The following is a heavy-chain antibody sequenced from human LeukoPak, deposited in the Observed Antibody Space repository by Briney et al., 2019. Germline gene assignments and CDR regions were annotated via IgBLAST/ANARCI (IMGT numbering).Heavy chain of an antibody. CDR3: ARVRTASIAAAGDFDY. V-gene: IGHV1-18*01. CDR2: ISAYNGNT. D-gene: IGHD6-13*01. J-gene: IGHJ4*02. Sequence: GASVKVSCKASGYTFTSYGISWVRQAPGQGLEWMGWISAYNGNTNYAQKLQGRVTMTTDTSTSTAYMELRSLRSEDTAVYYCARVRTASIAAAGDFDYWGQGTLVTVSS. CDR1: GYTFTSYG.